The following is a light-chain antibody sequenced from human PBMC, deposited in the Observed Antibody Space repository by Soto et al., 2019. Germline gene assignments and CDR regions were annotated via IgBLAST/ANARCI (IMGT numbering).Light chain of an antibody. CDR1: QSVSSSY. V-gene: IGKV3-20*01. CDR3: QQFGSSPLFT. CDR2: GAS. J-gene: IGKJ3*01. Sequence: EIVLTQSPGTLSLSPGERATLSCRASQSVSSSYLAWYQQKPGQAPRLLLYGASSRATGIPDRFSGSGSGTVFTLTISRLEPEDFAVYYCQQFGSSPLFTFGPGTKVDVK.